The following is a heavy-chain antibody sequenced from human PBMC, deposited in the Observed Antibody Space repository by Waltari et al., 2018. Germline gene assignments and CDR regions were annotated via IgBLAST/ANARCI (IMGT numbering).Heavy chain of an antibody. J-gene: IGHJ2*01. V-gene: IGHV1-69*04. D-gene: IGHD2-2*01. CDR1: GGTFSSYA. CDR3: ARDLFECSSTSCYEGYFDL. CDR2: ISPILGIA. Sequence: QVQLVQSGAEVKKPGSSVKVSCHASGGTFSSYAISWVRLALGQGLEWMGRISPILGIANYAQKFQGRVTITADKSTSTAYMELSSLRSEDTAVYYCARDLFECSSTSCYEGYFDLWGRGTLVTVSS.